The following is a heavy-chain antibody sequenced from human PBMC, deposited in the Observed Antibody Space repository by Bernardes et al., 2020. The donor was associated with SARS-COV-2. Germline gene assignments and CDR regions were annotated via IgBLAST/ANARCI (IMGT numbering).Heavy chain of an antibody. D-gene: IGHD2-2*01. CDR1: GFTFSSYA. Sequence: GGSLRLSCAASGFTFSSYAMSWVRQAPGKGLEWVSAISGSGGSTYYADSVKGRFTISRDNSKNTLYLQMNSLRAEDTAVYYCAKSVVPAAIPTYYFDYWGQGTLVTVSS. J-gene: IGHJ4*02. CDR2: ISGSGGST. CDR3: AKSVVPAAIPTYYFDY. V-gene: IGHV3-23*01.